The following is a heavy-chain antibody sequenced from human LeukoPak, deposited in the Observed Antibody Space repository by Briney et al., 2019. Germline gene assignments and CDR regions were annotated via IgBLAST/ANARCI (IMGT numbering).Heavy chain of an antibody. CDR2: INPNSGGT. CDR1: GYTFTGYY. CDR3: ARDLSIASDYYYYMDV. J-gene: IGHJ6*03. V-gene: IGHV1-2*02. Sequence: ASVKVSCKASGYTFTGYYMHWVRQAPGQGLEWMGWINPNSGGTNYAQKFQGRVTTTRDTSISTAYMELSRLRSDDTAVYYCARDLSIASDYYYYMDVWGKGTTVTVSS. D-gene: IGHD6-25*01.